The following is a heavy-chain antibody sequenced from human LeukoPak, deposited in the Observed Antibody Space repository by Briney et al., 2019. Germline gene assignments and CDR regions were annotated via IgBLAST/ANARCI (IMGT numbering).Heavy chain of an antibody. CDR2: IYPGDSDT. V-gene: IGHV5-51*01. CDR1: GYSFTSYW. J-gene: IGHJ3*02. Sequence: GESLKISCKGSGYSFTSYWIGWVRPMPGKGLEWMGIIYPGDSDTRYSPSFQGQVTISADKSISTAYLQWSSLKASDTAMYYCARPYYDFWSGYSGHDAFDIWGQGTMVTVSS. D-gene: IGHD3-3*01. CDR3: ARPYYDFWSGYSGHDAFDI.